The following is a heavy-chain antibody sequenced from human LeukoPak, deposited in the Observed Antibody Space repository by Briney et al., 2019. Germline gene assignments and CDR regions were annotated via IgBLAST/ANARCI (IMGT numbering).Heavy chain of an antibody. CDR3: XXAGXXXXSXPAGL. D-gene: IGHD6-13*01. J-gene: IGHJ4*02. V-gene: IGHV3-7*01. CDR2: ILQDGSEK. CDR1: GFTFSSYW. Sequence: GGSLRLSCAASGFTFSSYWMSWVRQTPGKGLEWVAIILQDGSEKHYVASVKGRFTISRDNAKNSVYLKMNGLRAEETAVYYCXXAGXXXXSXPAGLXXQGTLVTVSS.